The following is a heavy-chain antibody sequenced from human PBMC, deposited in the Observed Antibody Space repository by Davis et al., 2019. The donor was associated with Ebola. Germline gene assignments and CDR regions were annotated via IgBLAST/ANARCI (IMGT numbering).Heavy chain of an antibody. CDR3: ARDLPGIAVAGNDY. CDR2: IIPILGIA. CDR1: RYTFTSHG. D-gene: IGHD6-19*01. V-gene: IGHV1-69*04. Sequence: SSVTVSCMASRYTFTSHGISWVRQAPGQGLEWMGRIIPILGIANYAQKFQGRVTITADKSTSTAYMELNSLRSEDTAVYYCARDLPGIAVAGNDYWGQGTLVTVSS. J-gene: IGHJ4*02.